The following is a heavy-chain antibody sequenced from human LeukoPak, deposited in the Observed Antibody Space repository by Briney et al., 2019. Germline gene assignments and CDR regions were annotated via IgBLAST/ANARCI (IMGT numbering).Heavy chain of an antibody. CDR3: ARDTRHRYCSSTSCYRGWLDP. CDR1: RGTFSSYA. CDR2: IIPIFGTA. V-gene: IGHV1-69*13. Sequence: VASVKVSFKASRGTFSSYAISWVRQAPGQGLEWMGGIIPIFGTANYAQKFQGRVTITADESTSTAYMELSSLRSEDTAVYYCARDTRHRYCSSTSCYRGWLDPWGQGTLVTVSS. J-gene: IGHJ5*02. D-gene: IGHD2-2*01.